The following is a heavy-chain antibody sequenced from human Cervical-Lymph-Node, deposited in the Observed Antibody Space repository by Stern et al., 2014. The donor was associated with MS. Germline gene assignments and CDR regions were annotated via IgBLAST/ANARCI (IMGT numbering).Heavy chain of an antibody. Sequence: QLVQSGGGLIQPGGSLRLSCAASGFTVTNNYMSWVRQAPGRGLEWVSVIYSDGRTNYADSVKGRFTISRDTSKNTVFLQMNGLRAEDTAVYYCARGGGDWNAFAIWGQGTTITVSS. D-gene: IGHD2-21*02. CDR2: IYSDGRT. V-gene: IGHV3-53*01. J-gene: IGHJ3*02. CDR3: ARGGGDWNAFAI. CDR1: GFTVTNNY.